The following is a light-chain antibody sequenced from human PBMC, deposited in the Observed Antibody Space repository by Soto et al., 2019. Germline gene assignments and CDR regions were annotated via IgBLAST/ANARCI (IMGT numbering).Light chain of an antibody. J-gene: IGLJ1*01. CDR2: EVT. V-gene: IGLV2-8*01. CDR1: SRDGGGYDD. Sequence: QSVLTQPPSASVSPGQSVTISCTGTSRDGGGYDDVSCYQEYPVKTHKLMIFEVTKRPSGVPDRFSGSKSGNTASLTVSGLQAEDEADYYCLSYAGTAYVFGTGTKVPVL. CDR3: LSYAGTAYV.